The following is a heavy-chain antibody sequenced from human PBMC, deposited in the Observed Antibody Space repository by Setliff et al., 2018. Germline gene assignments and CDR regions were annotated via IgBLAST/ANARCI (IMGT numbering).Heavy chain of an antibody. CDR1: EFTFSTYS. Sequence: PGGSLRLSCGASEFTFSTYSMHWVRQAPGKGLEWVAIIWDDGGNKYHADSVKGRFTISRDNSKNTLYLQMNSLKTEDTAIYYCVKLVPQAISSDPWGQGTLVTVSS. CDR2: IWDDGGNK. D-gene: IGHD3-10*01. CDR3: VKLVPQAISSDP. J-gene: IGHJ5*02. V-gene: IGHV3-33*08.